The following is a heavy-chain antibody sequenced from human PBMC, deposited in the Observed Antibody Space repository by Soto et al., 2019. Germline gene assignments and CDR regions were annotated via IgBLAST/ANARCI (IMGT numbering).Heavy chain of an antibody. CDR1: GFTFSSYG. Sequence: GGSLRLSCAASGFTFSSYGMHWVRQAPGKGLEWVAVISYDGSNKYYADSVKGRFTISRDNSKNTLYLQMNSLRAEDTAVYYCAKDPAPSSVTRLDYWGQGTLVTVSS. J-gene: IGHJ4*02. D-gene: IGHD4-17*01. CDR2: ISYDGSNK. CDR3: AKDPAPSSVTRLDY. V-gene: IGHV3-30*18.